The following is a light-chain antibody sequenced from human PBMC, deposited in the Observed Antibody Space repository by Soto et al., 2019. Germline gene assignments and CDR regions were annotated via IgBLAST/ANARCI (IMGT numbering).Light chain of an antibody. Sequence: DIPMTQSPSSLSASVGDRVTLTCRASQSIRNYLNWYQQKPGKAPKLLIYAASNLQSGVPSRFSGSGSGTDFTLTISSLQPEDFATYFCQQSYTTLTFGGGTKVDIK. CDR2: AAS. CDR3: QQSYTTLT. CDR1: QSIRNY. J-gene: IGKJ4*01. V-gene: IGKV1-39*01.